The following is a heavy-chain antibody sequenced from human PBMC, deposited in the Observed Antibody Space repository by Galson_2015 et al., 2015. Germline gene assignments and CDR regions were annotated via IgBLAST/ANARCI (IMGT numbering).Heavy chain of an antibody. Sequence: SVKVSCKAYGYTFTSYGISWVRQAPGQGLEWMGWISTYNGNTNYAQKLQGRVTMTTDTSTSTAYMELRSLRSDDTAVYYCARAGRSSSRWYHYYYGMDVWGQGTTVTVSS. CDR3: ARAGRSSSRWYHYYYGMDV. CDR1: GYTFTSYG. D-gene: IGHD6-13*01. V-gene: IGHV1-18*01. J-gene: IGHJ6*02. CDR2: ISTYNGNT.